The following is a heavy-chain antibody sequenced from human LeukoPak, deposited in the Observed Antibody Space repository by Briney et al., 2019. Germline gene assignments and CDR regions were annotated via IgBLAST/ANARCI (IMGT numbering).Heavy chain of an antibody. CDR1: GYTFTGYY. D-gene: IGHD6-13*01. J-gene: IGHJ4*02. Sequence: GASVKVSCKASGYTFTGYYMHWVRQAPGQGLEWMGWINPNSGGTNYAQKFQGRVTMTRDTSISTAYMELSRLRSDDTAVYYCARDEVGSSWYRGDYFDYWGQGTLVTVSS. V-gene: IGHV1-2*02. CDR2: INPNSGGT. CDR3: ARDEVGSSWYRGDYFDY.